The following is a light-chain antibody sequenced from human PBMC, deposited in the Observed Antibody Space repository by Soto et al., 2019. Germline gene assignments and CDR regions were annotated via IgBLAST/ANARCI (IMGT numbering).Light chain of an antibody. V-gene: IGLV1-44*01. CDR1: NSNIGSNT. Sequence: QSVLTQPPSASGTPGQRVTISCSGSNSNIGSNTVNWYRQLPGTAPKLLIYSNNQRPSGVPDRFSGSRSGTSASLAISGLQSDDEADYYCISYIPSTTTHWVFGGGTKLTVL. J-gene: IGLJ3*02. CDR2: SNN. CDR3: ISYIPSTTTHWV.